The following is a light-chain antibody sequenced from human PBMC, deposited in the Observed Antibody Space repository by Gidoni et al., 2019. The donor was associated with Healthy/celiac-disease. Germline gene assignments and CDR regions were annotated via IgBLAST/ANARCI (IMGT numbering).Light chain of an antibody. CDR1: QSVSSSY. J-gene: IGKJ2*01. CDR3: QKYGSSQI. V-gene: IGKV3-20*01. CDR2: GAS. Sequence: IVLTRSPGTLSLSAGERATLSCRASQSVSSSYLAWYQQKPGQAPRLLIDGASSRATGIPDRFSGSGSGKDFTLTISRLEPEDVAVYYCQKYGSSQIFGQGTKLEIK.